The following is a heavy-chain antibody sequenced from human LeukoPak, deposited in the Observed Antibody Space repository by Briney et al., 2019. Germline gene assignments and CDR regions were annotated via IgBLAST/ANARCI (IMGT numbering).Heavy chain of an antibody. CDR3: ARGAHVLMVYAPFDY. J-gene: IGHJ4*02. D-gene: IGHD2-8*01. CDR1: GFTFSSYW. V-gene: IGHV3-74*03. CDR2: MSTDGSST. Sequence: PGGSLRLPCGASGFTFSSYWMHWVRQAPGKGLVWVSSMSTDGSSTTYAESVRGRFTISRDNAKNTLYLQMNSLRAEDTAVYYCARGAHVLMVYAPFDYWGQGTLVTVSS.